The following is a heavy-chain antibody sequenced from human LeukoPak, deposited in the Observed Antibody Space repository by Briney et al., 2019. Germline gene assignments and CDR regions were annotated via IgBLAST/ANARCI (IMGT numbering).Heavy chain of an antibody. CDR2: ISSSSSYI. J-gene: IGHJ4*02. V-gene: IGHV3-21*01. D-gene: IGHD6-6*01. CDR3: ARDLPAGMAARPPYQLDY. CDR1: GFTFSSYS. Sequence: GGSLRLSCAASGFTFSSYSMNWVRQAPGKGLEWVSSISSSSSYIYYADSVKGRFTISRDNAKNSLYLQMNSLRAEDTAVYYCARDLPAGMAARPPYQLDYWGQGTRVTVSS.